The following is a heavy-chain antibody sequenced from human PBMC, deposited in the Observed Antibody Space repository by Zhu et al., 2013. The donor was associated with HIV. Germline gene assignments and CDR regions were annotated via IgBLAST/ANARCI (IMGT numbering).Heavy chain of an antibody. CDR1: GYTFTSYD. D-gene: IGHD3-22*01. CDR3: ARGLHNYYDSSGYYFGERAFDY. CDR2: MNPNSGNT. J-gene: IGHJ4*02. V-gene: IGHV1-8*01. Sequence: QVQLVQSGAEVKKPGASVKVSCKASGYTFTSYDINWVRQATGQGLEWMGWMNPNSGNTGYAQKFQGRVTMTRNTSISTAYMELSSLRSEDTAVYYCARGLHNYYDSSGYYFGERAFDYWGQGTLVTVSS.